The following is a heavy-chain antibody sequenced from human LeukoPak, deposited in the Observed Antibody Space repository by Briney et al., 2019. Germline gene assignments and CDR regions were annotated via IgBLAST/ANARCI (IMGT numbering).Heavy chain of an antibody. Sequence: GASVKVSCKASGYTFTSSGISWVRQAPGQGLEWMGWMNPNSGNTGYAQKFQGRVTMTRNTSISTAYMELSSLRSEDTAVYYCARGWAYTAPDWGQGTLVTVSS. CDR1: GYTFTSSG. J-gene: IGHJ4*02. CDR3: ARGWAYTAPD. D-gene: IGHD2-2*02. CDR2: MNPNSGNT. V-gene: IGHV1-8*02.